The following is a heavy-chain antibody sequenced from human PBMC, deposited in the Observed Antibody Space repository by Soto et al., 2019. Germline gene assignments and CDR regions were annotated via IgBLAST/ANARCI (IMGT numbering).Heavy chain of an antibody. CDR1: EFPFSNYG. Sequence: QVQLVESGGGVVQPGRSLRLSCAASEFPFSNYGMHWVRQAPGKGLEWVAHISYDGSNKHYADSVKGRFTISRDNSKNMLFLQMSSLRTEDTAVYYCAAGQYYFDYCGPGTRVSVSS. D-gene: IGHD6-13*01. J-gene: IGHJ4*02. CDR2: ISYDGSNK. CDR3: AAGQYYFDY. V-gene: IGHV3-30*03.